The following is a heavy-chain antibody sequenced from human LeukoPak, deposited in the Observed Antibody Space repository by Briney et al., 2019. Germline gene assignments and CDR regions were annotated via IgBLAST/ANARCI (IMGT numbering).Heavy chain of an antibody. Sequence: GGSLRLSCAASGFIFSNYEMNWVRQAPGKGLEWISYINSGGTPIYYADSVKGRFTISRDNAKNSLYLQMNSLRAEDTAVYYCARDPGIPAAGTVGYFDYWGQGTLVTVSS. J-gene: IGHJ4*02. CDR2: INSGGTPI. CDR3: ARDPGIPAAGTVGYFDY. CDR1: GFIFSNYE. V-gene: IGHV3-48*03. D-gene: IGHD6-13*01.